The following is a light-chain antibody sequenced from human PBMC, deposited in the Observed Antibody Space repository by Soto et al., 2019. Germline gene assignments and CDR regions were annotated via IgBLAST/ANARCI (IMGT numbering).Light chain of an antibody. CDR1: QSVSSN. J-gene: IGKJ1*01. Sequence: EIVMTQSPATLSVSPGERGTLSCRASQSVSSNLAGYQQKPGQAPRLLIYGASTRATGIPARFSGSGSGTEFTLTISSLQSEDFAVYYCQQYNNWPLWTFGQGTKVEIK. V-gene: IGKV3-15*01. CDR2: GAS. CDR3: QQYNNWPLWT.